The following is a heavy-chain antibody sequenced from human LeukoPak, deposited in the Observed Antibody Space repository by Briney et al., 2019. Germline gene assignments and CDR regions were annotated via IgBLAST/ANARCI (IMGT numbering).Heavy chain of an antibody. CDR1: GGSISGYY. V-gene: IGHV4-4*07. D-gene: IGHD1-7*01. Sequence: SETLSLTCSVSGGSISGYYWTWIRRPAGKGLEWIGRVCTSGSTHYNPSLKTRLTMSVDTSKNQFSLKLSSVTAADTAVYYCARLITGTTTAFDIWGQGTMVTVSS. J-gene: IGHJ3*02. CDR3: ARLITGTTTAFDI. CDR2: VCTSGST.